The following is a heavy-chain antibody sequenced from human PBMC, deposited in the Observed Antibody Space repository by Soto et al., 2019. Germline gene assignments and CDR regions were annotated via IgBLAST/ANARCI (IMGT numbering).Heavy chain of an antibody. CDR3: ARVGEYGDSLYYNYAMDV. J-gene: IGHJ6*02. CDR1: GFKFMNYV. V-gene: IGHV3-30*04. Sequence: GGSLRLSCAAAGFKFMNYVFHWVRQAPGKGLEWVAVISYDGSDEHYTDSVKGRFTISRDNSRDTVYLQMSGLRSEDTAVYYCARVGEYGDSLYYNYAMDVWGQGTTVTVSS. D-gene: IGHD2-15*01. CDR2: ISYDGSDE.